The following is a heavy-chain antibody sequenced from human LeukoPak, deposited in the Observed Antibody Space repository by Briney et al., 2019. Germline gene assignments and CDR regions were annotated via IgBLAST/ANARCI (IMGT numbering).Heavy chain of an antibody. CDR2: IYSGGST. J-gene: IGHJ5*02. CDR1: GFTVSSNY. Sequence: PGGSLRLSCAASGFTVSSNYMSWVRQAPGKGLEWVSVIYSGGSTYYADSVKGRFTISRDNSKNTLYLQMNSLRAEDTAVYYCASDSGYSSSWFTVNNNWFDPWGQGTLVTVSS. V-gene: IGHV3-66*01. D-gene: IGHD6-13*01. CDR3: ASDSGYSSSWFTVNNNWFDP.